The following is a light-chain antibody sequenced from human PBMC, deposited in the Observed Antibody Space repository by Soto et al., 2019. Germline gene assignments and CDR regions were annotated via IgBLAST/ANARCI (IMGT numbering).Light chain of an antibody. CDR1: SNDVGDYNY. V-gene: IGLV2-8*01. Sequence: QSALTQPPSASGSPGQSVTISCTGTSNDVGDYNYVSWYQQHPGKAPKLMIYEVSKRPSGVPGRFSGSKSGNTASLTVPGLQAEDEADYYCSSYAGSSTLFVFGTGPKVTVL. J-gene: IGLJ1*01. CDR3: SSYAGSSTLFV. CDR2: EVS.